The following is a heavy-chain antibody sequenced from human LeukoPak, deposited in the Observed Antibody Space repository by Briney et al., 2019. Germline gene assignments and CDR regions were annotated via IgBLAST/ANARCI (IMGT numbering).Heavy chain of an antibody. D-gene: IGHD3-10*02. J-gene: IGHJ3*02. V-gene: IGHV4-34*01. CDR1: GGSFSGYY. CDR3: AREIVVRGVIGAFDI. CDR2: INHSGST. Sequence: PSETLSLTCAVYGGSFSGYYWSWIRQPPGKGLEWIGEINHSGSTNYNPSLKSRVTISVDTSKNQFSLKLSSVTAADTAVYYCAREIVVRGVIGAFDIWGQGTMVTVSS.